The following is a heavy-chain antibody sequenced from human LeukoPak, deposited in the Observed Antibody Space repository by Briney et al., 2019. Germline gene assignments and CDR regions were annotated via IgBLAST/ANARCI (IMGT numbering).Heavy chain of an antibody. CDR1: GYTFTSYY. V-gene: IGHV1-46*01. Sequence: ASVKVSCKASGYTFTSYYMHWVRQAPGQGLEWMGIINPSGGSTSYAQKFQGRVTMTRDMSTSTVYMELSSLRSDDTAVYYCARVDGVWFGELLRGYYYYYGMDVWGQGTTVTVSS. CDR3: ARVDGVWFGELLRGYYYYYGMDV. D-gene: IGHD3-10*01. J-gene: IGHJ6*02. CDR2: INPSGGST.